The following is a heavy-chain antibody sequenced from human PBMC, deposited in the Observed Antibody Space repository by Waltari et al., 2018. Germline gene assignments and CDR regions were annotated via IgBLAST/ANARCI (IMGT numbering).Heavy chain of an antibody. D-gene: IGHD3-3*01. CDR1: GFTFSSSW. CDR2: IKQDGSEK. V-gene: IGHV3-7*01. J-gene: IGHJ3*02. CDR3: ARDYYYDFWSGYSDAFDI. Sequence: EVQLVESGGGLVQPGGSLRLSCAASGFTFSSSWMTWVRQAPGKGLEWVANIKQDGSEKYYVDSVKGRFTISRDNAKNSLYLQMNSLRAEDTAVYYCARDYYYDFWSGYSDAFDIWGQGTMVTVSS.